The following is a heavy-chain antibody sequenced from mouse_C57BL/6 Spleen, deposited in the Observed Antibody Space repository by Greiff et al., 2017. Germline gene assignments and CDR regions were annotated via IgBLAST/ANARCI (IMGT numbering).Heavy chain of an antibody. Sequence: QVQLQQPGAELVRPGSSVKLSCKASGYTFTSYWMHWVKQRPRQGLEWIGNIDPSDSETHYNQKFKDKATLTVDKSSSTAYMQLSSLTSEDSAVYYCARWRDYDVAWFAYWGQGTLVTVSA. CDR1: GYTFTSYW. D-gene: IGHD2-4*01. J-gene: IGHJ3*01. CDR2: IDPSDSET. CDR3: ARWRDYDVAWFAY. V-gene: IGHV1-52*01.